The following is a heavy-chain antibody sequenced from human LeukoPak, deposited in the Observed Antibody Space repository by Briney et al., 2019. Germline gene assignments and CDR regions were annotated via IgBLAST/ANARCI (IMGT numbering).Heavy chain of an antibody. CDR3: ARDPRGDYVFDY. CDR2: ISSSSSYI. Sequence: SGGSLRLSCAASGFTFSSYSMNWVRQAPGKGLEWVSSISSSSSYIYYADSVKGRFTISRDNAKNSLYLQMNGLRAEDTAVYYCARDPRGDYVFDYWGQGTLVTVSS. CDR1: GFTFSSYS. D-gene: IGHD4-17*01. J-gene: IGHJ4*02. V-gene: IGHV3-21*01.